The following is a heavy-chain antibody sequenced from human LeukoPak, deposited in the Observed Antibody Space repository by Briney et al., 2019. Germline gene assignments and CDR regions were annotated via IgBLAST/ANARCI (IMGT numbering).Heavy chain of an antibody. Sequence: GGSLRLSCAASGFTFSRYGMHWVRQAPGKGLEWVAVIWYDGNNKYYADSVKGRFTVSRDTSKNTLYLQLNSLRAEDTAVYYCARDGDPSGHYSRFDYWGQGTLVTVSS. J-gene: IGHJ4*02. D-gene: IGHD3-22*01. CDR3: ARDGDPSGHYSRFDY. CDR2: IWYDGNNK. CDR1: GFTFSRYG. V-gene: IGHV3-33*01.